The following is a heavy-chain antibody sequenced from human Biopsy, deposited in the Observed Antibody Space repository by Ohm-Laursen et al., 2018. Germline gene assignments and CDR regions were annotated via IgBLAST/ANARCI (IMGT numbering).Heavy chain of an antibody. Sequence: SVKVSCKASGYSFTSYYMHWVRQAPGQGLEWMGIINPSGDSTDYAQKFQGRVTMTRDTSTSTVYMELISLRSDDTAVYYCAKGGHKAWLDSWGQGALVTVSS. CDR1: GYSFTSYY. CDR3: AKGGHKAWLDS. V-gene: IGHV1-46*01. J-gene: IGHJ5*01. D-gene: IGHD1-26*01. CDR2: INPSGDST.